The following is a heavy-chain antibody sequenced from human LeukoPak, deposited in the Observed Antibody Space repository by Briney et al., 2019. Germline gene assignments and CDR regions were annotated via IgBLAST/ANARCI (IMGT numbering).Heavy chain of an antibody. CDR2: IYYSGST. V-gene: IGHV4-39*01. D-gene: IGHD1-26*01. CDR1: GGSISSSSYY. J-gene: IGHJ4*02. CDR3: ARHLRIVGATTSLCGIFDY. Sequence: PSETLSLTCTVSGGSISSSSYYWGWIRQPPGKGLEWIGSIYYSGSTYYNPSLRSRVTISVDTSKNQFSLKLSSVTAADTAVYYCARHLRIVGATTSLCGIFDYWGQGTLVTVSS.